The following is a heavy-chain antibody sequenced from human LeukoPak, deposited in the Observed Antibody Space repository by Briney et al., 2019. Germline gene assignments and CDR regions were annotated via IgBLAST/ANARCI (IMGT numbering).Heavy chain of an antibody. CDR3: ARGKKAPYYYYYYMDV. V-gene: IGHV1-2*02. CDR2: INPNSGGT. CDR1: GATFSNYA. J-gene: IGHJ6*03. Sequence: ASVKVSCKASGATFSNYAISWVRQAPGQGFEWMGWINPNSGGTNYAQKFQGRVTMTRDTSISTAYMELSRLRSDDTAVYYCARGKKAPYYYYYYMDVWGKGTTVTVSS.